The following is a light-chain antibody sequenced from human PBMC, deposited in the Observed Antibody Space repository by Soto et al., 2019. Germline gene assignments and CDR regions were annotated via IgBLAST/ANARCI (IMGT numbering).Light chain of an antibody. Sequence: QPVLTQPPSVSGAPGQRVIISCTGSSSNIGAGYDVKWYQQLPGTAPKLLIYGDTNRPSGVPDRFSGSKSGTSASLAITGLQTEDEADYYCQSYDSSLSVVVFGGGTQLTVL. CDR3: QSYDSSLSVVV. J-gene: IGLJ2*01. CDR1: SSNIGAGYD. V-gene: IGLV1-40*01. CDR2: GDT.